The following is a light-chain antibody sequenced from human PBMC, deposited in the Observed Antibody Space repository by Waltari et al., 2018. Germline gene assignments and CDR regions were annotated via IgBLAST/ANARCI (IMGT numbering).Light chain of an antibody. J-gene: IGKJ1*01. CDR2: DIF. CDR1: QSVSGN. Sequence: EIVLTQSPVTLSLSPGERATLTCRADQSVSGNLAWYQHKPGKAPRLLIYDIFNRATGIPARFSGSGSGTDFTLTISSLEPEDFATYYCHQRGGWPSTFGQGTRVEIK. V-gene: IGKV3-11*01. CDR3: HQRGGWPST.